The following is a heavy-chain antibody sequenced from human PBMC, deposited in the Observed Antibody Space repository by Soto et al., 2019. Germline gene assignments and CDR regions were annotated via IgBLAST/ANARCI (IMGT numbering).Heavy chain of an antibody. D-gene: IGHD3-22*01. J-gene: IGHJ4*02. CDR2: ISSSSSYI. CDR1: GFTFSSYS. V-gene: IGHV3-21*01. CDR3: ARDSTYYYDSSGYYYVGGDLQPQDFDY. Sequence: GGSLRLSCAASGFTFSSYSMNWVRQAPGKGLEWVSSISSSSSYIYYADSVKGRFTISRDNAKNSLYLQMNSLRAEDTAVYYCARDSTYYYDSSGYYYVGGDLQPQDFDYWGQGTLVTVSS.